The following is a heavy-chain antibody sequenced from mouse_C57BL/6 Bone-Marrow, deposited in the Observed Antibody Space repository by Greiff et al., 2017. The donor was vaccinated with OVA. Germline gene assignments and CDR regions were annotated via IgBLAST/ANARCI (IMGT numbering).Heavy chain of an antibody. V-gene: IGHV2-2*01. CDR2: IWSGGST. Sequence: VQRVESGPGLVQPSQSLSITCTVSGFSLTSYGVHWVRQSPGKGLEWLGVIWSGGSTDYNAAFINRRSISKDNSKSQVFFKMNSLQADDTAIYYCARKDYGYDGAWFAYWGQGTLVTVSA. CDR1: GFSLTSYG. CDR3: ARKDYGYDGAWFAY. D-gene: IGHD2-2*01. J-gene: IGHJ3*01.